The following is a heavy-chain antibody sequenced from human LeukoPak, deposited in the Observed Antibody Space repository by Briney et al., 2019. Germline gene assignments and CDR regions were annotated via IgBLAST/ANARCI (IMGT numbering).Heavy chain of an antibody. CDR1: GGSFSGYY. J-gene: IGHJ5*02. Sequence: SETLSLTCAVYGGSFSGYYWSWIRQPPGKGLEWIGEINHSGSTNYNPSLKSRVTISVDTSKNQFSLKLSSVTAADTAVYYCARGPGIAAAGPQRRRFDPWGQGTLVTVSS. V-gene: IGHV4-34*01. CDR2: INHSGST. CDR3: ARGPGIAAAGPQRRRFDP. D-gene: IGHD6-13*01.